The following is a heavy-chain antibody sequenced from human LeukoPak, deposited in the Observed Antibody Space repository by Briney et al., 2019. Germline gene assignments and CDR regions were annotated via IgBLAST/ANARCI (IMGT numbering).Heavy chain of an antibody. CDR3: ARGREYYYDSSGYYYGDY. Sequence: SVTVSCKASGGTFSSYAISWVRQAPGQGLEWMGGIIPIFGTANYAQKFQGRVTITADESTSTAYMELSSLRSEDTAVYYCARGREYYYDSSGYYYGDYWGQGTLVTVSS. J-gene: IGHJ4*02. CDR1: GGTFSSYA. V-gene: IGHV1-69*13. CDR2: IIPIFGTA. D-gene: IGHD3-22*01.